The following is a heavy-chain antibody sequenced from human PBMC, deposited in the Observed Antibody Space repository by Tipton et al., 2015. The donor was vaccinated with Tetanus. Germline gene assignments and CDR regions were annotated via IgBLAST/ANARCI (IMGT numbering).Heavy chain of an antibody. CDR2: IYYSGST. V-gene: IGHV4-31*03. CDR1: GGSINSETYY. D-gene: IGHD2-15*01. CDR3: GCEIDGGAEAGALDS. J-gene: IGHJ5*01. Sequence: TLSLTCTVSGGSINSETYYWTWIRQRPGAGLEWLGFIYYSGSTFYNPSLRGRLTMSDDTSKKQFYLRLTSLTAADTAIYYCGCEIDGGAEAGALDSWGHGILVTVS.